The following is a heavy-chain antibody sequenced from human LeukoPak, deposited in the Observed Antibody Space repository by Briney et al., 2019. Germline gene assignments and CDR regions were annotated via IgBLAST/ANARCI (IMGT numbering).Heavy chain of an antibody. CDR1: GYSFTSYW. V-gene: IGHV5-51*01. J-gene: IGHJ5*02. D-gene: IGHD3-16*02. CDR3: ARRRMITFGGVIETNWFDP. CDR2: IYPGDSDT. Sequence: GESLKISCKGSGYSFTSYWIGWVRQMPGRGLEWMGIIYPGDSDTRYSPSFQGQVTISADKSISTAYLQWSSLKASDTAMYYCARRRMITFGGVIETNWFDPWGQGTLVTVSS.